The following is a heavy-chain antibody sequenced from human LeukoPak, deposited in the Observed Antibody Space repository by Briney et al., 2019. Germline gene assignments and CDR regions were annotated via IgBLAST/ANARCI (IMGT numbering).Heavy chain of an antibody. Sequence: GESLXXSXXXSGNSFTSXXXXXXXXMPEXXXXWMGIXXXGXSDTRXXXXFXGXXTISXDKSISTAYLQWSSLKASDTAMYYCARSVTYLFGFDSWGQGTLVTVSS. CDR2: XXXGXSDT. CDR3: ARSVTYLFGFDS. V-gene: IGHV5-51*01. CDR1: GNSFTSXX. J-gene: IGHJ4*02. D-gene: IGHD2-21*02.